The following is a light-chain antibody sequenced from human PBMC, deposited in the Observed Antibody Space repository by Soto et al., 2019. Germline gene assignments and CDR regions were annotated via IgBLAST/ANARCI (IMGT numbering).Light chain of an antibody. Sequence: QSVLTQPPSASGTPGQRVTISCSGSRSNIGSNTVHWYQQFPGTTPKLLIYNDNQRPSGVPDRFSGSKSGTSASLAISGLQSEDEADYYCAAWDDSLHGVFGGGTQLTVL. J-gene: IGLJ3*02. CDR3: AAWDDSLHGV. V-gene: IGLV1-44*01. CDR2: NDN. CDR1: RSNIGSNT.